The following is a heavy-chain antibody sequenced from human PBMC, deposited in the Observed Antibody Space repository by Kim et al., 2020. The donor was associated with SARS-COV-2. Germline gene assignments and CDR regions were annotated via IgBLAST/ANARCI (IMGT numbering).Heavy chain of an antibody. V-gene: IGHV5-51*01. CDR3: ARRPLLGNIDY. CDR2: T. D-gene: IGHD1-26*01. J-gene: IGHJ4*02. Sequence: TSYSPSFQGQVTISADKSISTAYLQWSSLKASDTAMYYCARRPLLGNIDYWGQGTLVTVSS.